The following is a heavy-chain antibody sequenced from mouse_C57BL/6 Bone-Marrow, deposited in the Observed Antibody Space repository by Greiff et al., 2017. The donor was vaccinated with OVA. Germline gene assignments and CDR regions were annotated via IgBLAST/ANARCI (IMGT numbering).Heavy chain of an antibody. CDR1: GFNIKDYY. Sequence: VQLQQSGAELVKPGASVKLSCTASGFNIKDYYMHWVKQRTEQGLEWIGRIDPEDGETKSAPKFQGKATITADTSSNTAYLQLCSLTSEDTAVYYCARSPSLWLRRRSAMDYWGQGTSVTVSS. J-gene: IGHJ4*01. V-gene: IGHV14-2*01. CDR2: IDPEDGET. CDR3: ARSPSLWLRRRSAMDY. D-gene: IGHD2-2*01.